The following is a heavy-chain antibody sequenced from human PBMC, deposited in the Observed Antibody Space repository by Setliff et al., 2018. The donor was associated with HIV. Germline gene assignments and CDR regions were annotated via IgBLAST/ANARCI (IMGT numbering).Heavy chain of an antibody. CDR1: GSTFNFFA. CDR2: ISGCGSGSRT. V-gene: IGHV3-23*01. D-gene: IGHD2-21*01. J-gene: IGHJ6*03. Sequence: GGSLRLSCTAPGSTFNFFAASWVRQAPGKGLEWISGISGCGSGSRTDYVDSVKGRFTISRDNSKNTLYLQLNSLRPEDTAIYYCAKHECCGGCYYYMDVWGKGTTGTVS. CDR3: AKHECCGGCYYYMDV.